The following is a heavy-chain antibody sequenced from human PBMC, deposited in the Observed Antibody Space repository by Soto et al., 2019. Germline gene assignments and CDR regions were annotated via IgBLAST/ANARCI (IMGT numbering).Heavy chain of an antibody. D-gene: IGHD6-13*01. J-gene: IGHJ4*02. CDR1: GFTFSSYG. V-gene: IGHV3-33*01. CDR2: IWYDGSNK. CDR3: ARDNGSSGIFSDY. Sequence: GGSLRLSCAASGFTFSSYGMHWVRQAPGKGLEWVAVIWYDGSNKYYADSVKGRFTISRDNSKNTLYLQMNSLRAEDTAVYYCARDNGSSGIFSDYWGQGTLVTVSS.